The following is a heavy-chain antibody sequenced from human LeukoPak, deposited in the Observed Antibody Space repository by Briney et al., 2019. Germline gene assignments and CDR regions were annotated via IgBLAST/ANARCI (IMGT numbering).Heavy chain of an antibody. CDR3: ARELWYYYGSGSSYFDY. D-gene: IGHD3-10*01. J-gene: IGHJ4*02. V-gene: IGHV4-59*01. CDR2: IYHSGST. CDR1: GGSMSGYY. Sequence: SETLSLTCNVSGGSMSGYYWSWIRQPPGKGLEWIGYIYHSGSTDYNPSLKSRVSISLDTSKNQLSLRLSSVTAADTAVYYCARELWYYYGSGSSYFDYWGQGTLVTVSS.